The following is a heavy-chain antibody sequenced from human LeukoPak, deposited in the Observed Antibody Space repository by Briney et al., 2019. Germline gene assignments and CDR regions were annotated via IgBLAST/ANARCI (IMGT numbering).Heavy chain of an antibody. D-gene: IGHD3-10*01. V-gene: IGHV1-2*02. CDR1: GYTFTGYY. Sequence: GASVKVSCKASGYTFTGYYMHWVRQAPGQGLEWMGWINPNSGGTNYAQKFQGRVTMTRDTSISTAYMELSRLRSDDTAVYYCARSTVLITMVRGVIVGPFDYWGQGTLVTVSS. CDR2: INPNSGGT. CDR3: ARSTVLITMVRGVIVGPFDY. J-gene: IGHJ4*02.